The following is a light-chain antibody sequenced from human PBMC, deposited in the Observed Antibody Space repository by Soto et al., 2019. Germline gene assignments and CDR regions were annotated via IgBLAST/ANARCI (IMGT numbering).Light chain of an antibody. CDR3: QQYNNWPRT. Sequence: EIVMTQSPATLSVSPGERATLSCRASQSVSSNLAWYQQKPGQAPMLLIYGASTRATGITARFSGSGSGTEFTLTISSLQSEDFAVYYCQQYNNWPRTFGQGTNVEIK. CDR1: QSVSSN. J-gene: IGKJ1*01. V-gene: IGKV3-15*01. CDR2: GAS.